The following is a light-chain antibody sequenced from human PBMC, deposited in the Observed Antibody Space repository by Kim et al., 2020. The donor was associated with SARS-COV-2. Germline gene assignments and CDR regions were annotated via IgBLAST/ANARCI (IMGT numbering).Light chain of an antibody. V-gene: IGKV3-11*01. CDR1: QGVSSD. CDR2: DAT. J-gene: IGKJ4*01. Sequence: PGEGAARPSRARQGVSSDLVWYQQKPGQAPRLIIYDATNRATGIPARFSGSGSETAFTLTISSLEPQDVAVYYCQQRSNWPPALTFGGGTKVDIK. CDR3: QQRSNWPPALT.